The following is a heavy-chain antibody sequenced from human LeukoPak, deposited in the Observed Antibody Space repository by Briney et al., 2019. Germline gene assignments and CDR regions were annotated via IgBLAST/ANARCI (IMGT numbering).Heavy chain of an antibody. J-gene: IGHJ4*02. D-gene: IGHD3-22*01. V-gene: IGHV1-18*01. CDR1: GGTFSRYA. Sequence: ASVKVSCKASGGTFSRYAISWVRQAPGQGLEWMGWISAYNGNTNYAQKLQGRVTMTTDTSTSTAYMELRSLRSDDTAVYYCAREAMIVLVMDAADYWGQGTLVTVSS. CDR2: ISAYNGNT. CDR3: AREAMIVLVMDAADY.